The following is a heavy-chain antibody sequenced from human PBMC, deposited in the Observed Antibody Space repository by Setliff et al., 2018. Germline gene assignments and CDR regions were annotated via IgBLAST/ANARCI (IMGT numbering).Heavy chain of an antibody. CDR1: GYAFTGHY. CDR2: INPRTGVT. D-gene: IGHD3-3*01. Sequence: ASVKVSCKASGYAFTGHYIHWVRQAPGQGLEWMGWINPRTGVTNYARNFQGRVTMTRDTSITTVYMDLSRLKSDDTAVYYCARGGDIITIFGVVTSDYYYYMDVWGTGTTVTVSS. J-gene: IGHJ6*03. V-gene: IGHV1-2*02. CDR3: ARGGDIITIFGVVTSDYYYYMDV.